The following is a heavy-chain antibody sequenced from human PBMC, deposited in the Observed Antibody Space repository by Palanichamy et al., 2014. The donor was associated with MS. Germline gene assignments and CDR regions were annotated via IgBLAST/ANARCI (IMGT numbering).Heavy chain of an antibody. V-gene: IGHV4-38-2*01. J-gene: IGHJ4*02. CDR3: ARRNYYDSSGFDY. D-gene: IGHD3-22*01. CDR1: VYSISSGSY. CDR2: IFHTGGT. Sequence: QVQLQESGPGLVKPSETLSLTCAVSVYSISSGSYWGWIRQPPGKGLEWIGSIFHTGGTYYNASLKSRVTMSADTSKNQFSLKLTSMTAADTAVYYCARRNYYDSSGFDYWGQGILVIVSS.